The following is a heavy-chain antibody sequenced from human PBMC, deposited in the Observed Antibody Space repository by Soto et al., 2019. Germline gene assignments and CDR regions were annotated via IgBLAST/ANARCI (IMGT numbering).Heavy chain of an antibody. CDR1: GFTLRKFW. Sequence: EVQLVESGGGLVQPGGSLRLSCVASGFTLRKFWMHWFRQAPGQGPVWISRITNDGSTTYYADSVRGRFTISRDNAKNTLYLQMDSLGVEGTAVYYCARDQDGAGGTADYWGQGTLVTVS. CDR3: ARDQDGAGGTADY. D-gene: IGHD1-26*01. V-gene: IGHV3-74*01. J-gene: IGHJ4*02. CDR2: ITNDGSTT.